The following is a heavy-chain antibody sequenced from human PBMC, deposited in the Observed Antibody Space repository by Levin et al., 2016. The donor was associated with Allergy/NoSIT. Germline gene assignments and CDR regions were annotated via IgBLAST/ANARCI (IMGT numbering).Heavy chain of an antibody. CDR3: ARDLGPSGFVFDY. Sequence: WIRQSPSRGLEWLGRTYYRSKWYNDYAVSVKSRITINPDTSKNQFSLQLNSVTPEDTAVYYCARDLGPSGFVFDYWGQGTLVTVSS. V-gene: IGHV6-1*01. D-gene: IGHD1-26*01. J-gene: IGHJ4*02. CDR2: TYYRSKWYN.